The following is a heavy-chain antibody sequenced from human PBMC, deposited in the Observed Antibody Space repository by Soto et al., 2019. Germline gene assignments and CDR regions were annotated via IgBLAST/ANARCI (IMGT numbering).Heavy chain of an antibody. V-gene: IGHV4-30-2*01. CDR2: GYHNCNA. CDR3: AARPYYYYGLDV. J-gene: IGHJ6*02. Sequence: SQTLSLTCTVSGASITTPGYSWSWIRQPPGKAPESIGYGYHNCNAYPKPFLKSQFTISLDGAKNLFSLNMTSVTAADMGVYYCAARPYYYYGLDVWGQGTKVTV. D-gene: IGHD3-10*01. CDR1: GASITTPGYS.